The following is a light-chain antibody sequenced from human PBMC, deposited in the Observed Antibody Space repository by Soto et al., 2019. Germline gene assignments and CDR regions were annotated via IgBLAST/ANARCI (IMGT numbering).Light chain of an antibody. CDR2: KAS. Sequence: DIQVTQSPSTLSASVGDSVTISCRASQIISNWLAWYQQKPGKAPKLLIYKASTLESGVPSRFCGSGSGTDFTLTISSLQPDDFATYYCQPYNTFLLTFGPGTRVDIK. V-gene: IGKV1-5*03. CDR1: QIISNW. CDR3: QPYNTFLLT. J-gene: IGKJ3*01.